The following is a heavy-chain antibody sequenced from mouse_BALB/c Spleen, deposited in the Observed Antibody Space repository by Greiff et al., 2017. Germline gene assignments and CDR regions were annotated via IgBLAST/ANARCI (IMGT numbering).Heavy chain of an antibody. CDR3: ARDGSSDYAMDY. V-gene: IGHV1S135*01. D-gene: IGHD1-1*01. CDR2: IDPYNGGT. J-gene: IGHJ4*01. Sequence: EVQLQQSGPELVKPGASVKVSCKASGYAFTSYNMYWVKQSHGKSLEWIGYIDPYNGGTSYNQKFKGKATLTVDKSSSTAYIHLNRLTSEDSAVYCCARDGSSDYAMDYWGQGTSVTVSS. CDR1: GYAFTSYN.